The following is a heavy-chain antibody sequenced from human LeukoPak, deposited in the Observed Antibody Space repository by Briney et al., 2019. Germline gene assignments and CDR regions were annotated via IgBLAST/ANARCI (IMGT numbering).Heavy chain of an antibody. CDR3: AREPAARITIFGVVSRDDAFDI. CDR2: IYYSGST. V-gene: IGHV4-31*03. D-gene: IGHD3-3*01. J-gene: IGHJ3*02. CDR1: GGSISSGGYY. Sequence: PSQTLSLTCTVSGGSISSGGYYWSWIRQHPGKGLEWIGYIYYSGSTYYNPSLKSRVTISVDTSKNQFSLKLSSVTAADTAVYYCAREPAARITIFGVVSRDDAFDIWGQGTMVTVSS.